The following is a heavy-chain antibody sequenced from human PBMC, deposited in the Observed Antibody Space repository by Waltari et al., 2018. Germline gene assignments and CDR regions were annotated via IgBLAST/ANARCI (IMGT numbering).Heavy chain of an antibody. D-gene: IGHD1-26*01. Sequence: QEQLVESGGGVVQPGRSLRLSCAASGFIFSSYGMHWVRQTPGKGLEWVSFLSFDGDNKYYAGSVKGRFTISRDNFNNMLYMQMNSLRAEDTADYYCARDLLGWELRSPLEIWGQGTMVTVSS. J-gene: IGHJ3*02. CDR3: ARDLLGWELRSPLEI. V-gene: IGHV3-30*03. CDR2: LSFDGDNK. CDR1: GFIFSSYG.